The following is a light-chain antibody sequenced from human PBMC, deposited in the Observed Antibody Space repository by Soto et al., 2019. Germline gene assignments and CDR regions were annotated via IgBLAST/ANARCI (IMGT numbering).Light chain of an antibody. CDR3: QQSYSRPVT. Sequence: DIQMTQSPTSLSASIGDRVTITCRASQSINTYLNWYQQKPGKAPKLLIYAASSLQSEAPSRFSGSGSGTDFTLSISSLQPEDFATYYCQQSYSRPVTFGQGTKVEIK. CDR2: AAS. CDR1: QSINTY. V-gene: IGKV1-39*01. J-gene: IGKJ1*01.